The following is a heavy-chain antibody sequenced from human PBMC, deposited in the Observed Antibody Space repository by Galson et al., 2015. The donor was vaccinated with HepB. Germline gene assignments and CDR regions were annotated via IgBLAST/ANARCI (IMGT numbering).Heavy chain of an antibody. J-gene: IGHJ4*02. CDR1: GGSISSGSYY. V-gene: IGHV4-61*02. D-gene: IGHD6-6*01. CDR2: IYTSGST. Sequence: TLSLTCTVSGGSISSGSYYWSWIRQPAGKGLEWIGRIYTSGSTNYNPSLKSRVTMSVDTSKNQFSLKLSSVTAADTAVYYCARETAARPEQKVDYWGQGTLVTVSS. CDR3: ARETAARPEQKVDY.